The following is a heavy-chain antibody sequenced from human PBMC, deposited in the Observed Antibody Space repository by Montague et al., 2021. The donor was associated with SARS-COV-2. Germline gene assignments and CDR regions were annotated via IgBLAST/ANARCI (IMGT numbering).Heavy chain of an antibody. CDR2: NSWNIGSL. CDR1: GFTFDDYA. Sequence: SLRLSCAASGFTFDDYALHWVRQAPGKGLEWVSGNSWNIGSLGYAHSXXGLFTISRDNAKNSLYLQMNSLRAEDTALYYCAKAFGESSHPDYYGMDVWGQGTTVTVSS. CDR3: AKAFGESSHPDYYGMDV. D-gene: IGHD3-10*01. V-gene: IGHV3-9*01. J-gene: IGHJ6*02.